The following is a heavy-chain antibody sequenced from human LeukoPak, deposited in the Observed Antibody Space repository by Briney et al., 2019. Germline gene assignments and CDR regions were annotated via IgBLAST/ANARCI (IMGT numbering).Heavy chain of an antibody. D-gene: IGHD4/OR15-4a*01. CDR3: ARANYALDY. V-gene: IGHV3-11*04. J-gene: IGHJ4*02. Sequence: EGSLRLSCAASGFTSSDYYMSWIRQAPGKGLEWISYISSSDNTIDYADSVKGRFTISRDNAKNSLYLQMNSLRAEDMAVYYCARANYALDYWGQGVLVTVYS. CDR1: GFTSSDYY. CDR2: ISSSDNTI.